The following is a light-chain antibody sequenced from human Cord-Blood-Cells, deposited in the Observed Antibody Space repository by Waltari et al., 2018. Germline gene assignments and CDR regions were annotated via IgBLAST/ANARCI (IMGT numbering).Light chain of an antibody. CDR2: DVS. V-gene: IGLV2-11*01. J-gene: IGLJ1*01. Sequence: QSALTQPRSVSGSPGQSVTISCTGTSSDVGGYNYVSWYQQHPGKAPKLMIYDVSKPPEVVPYRSSGAKSANTASLTTSGLQAEDEDDYYCCSDEGSYTLIFGTGTKVTVL. CDR3: CSDEGSYTLI. CDR1: SSDVGGYNY.